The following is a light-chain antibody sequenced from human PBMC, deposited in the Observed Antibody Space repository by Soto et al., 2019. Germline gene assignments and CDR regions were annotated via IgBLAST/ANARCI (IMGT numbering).Light chain of an antibody. Sequence: QSALTQPASVSGSPGQSITISCTGTSSDVGGYNYVSWYQQHPGKAPKLMIYDVSNRPSGVSNRFSASNSGNTASLTISGLQTEYEADYYCSSYTSSGTLYVVFGGGTKLTVL. CDR3: SSYTSSGTLYVV. CDR2: DVS. V-gene: IGLV2-14*03. CDR1: SSDVGGYNY. J-gene: IGLJ2*01.